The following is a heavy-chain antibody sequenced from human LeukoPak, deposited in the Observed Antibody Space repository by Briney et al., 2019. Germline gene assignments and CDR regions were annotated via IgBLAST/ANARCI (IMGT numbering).Heavy chain of an antibody. V-gene: IGHV4-59*12. D-gene: IGHD4-11*01. Sequence: SETLSLTCTVSGGSISSYYWSWIRQPPGKGLEWIGYIYYSGSTNYNPSLKSRVTISVDTSKNQFSLKLSSVTAADTAVYYCARGWGYSKPYFDYWGQGTLVTVSS. CDR2: IYYSGST. CDR3: ARGWGYSKPYFDY. J-gene: IGHJ4*02. CDR1: GGSISSYY.